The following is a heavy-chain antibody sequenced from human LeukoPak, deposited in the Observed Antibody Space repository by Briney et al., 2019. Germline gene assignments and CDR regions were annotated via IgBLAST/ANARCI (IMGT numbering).Heavy chain of an antibody. D-gene: IGHD1-26*01. V-gene: IGHV3-23*01. CDR2: ISGSGGST. J-gene: IGHJ4*02. CDR3: AKSRDGIVGAVLDY. Sequence: GGSLRLSCVASGFTFSSFAMSWVRQAPRKGLEWVSAISGSGGSTYYADSVKGRFTISRDNSKNTLYLQMNSLRAEDTAVYYCAKSRDGIVGAVLDYWGQGTLVTVSS. CDR1: GFTFSSFA.